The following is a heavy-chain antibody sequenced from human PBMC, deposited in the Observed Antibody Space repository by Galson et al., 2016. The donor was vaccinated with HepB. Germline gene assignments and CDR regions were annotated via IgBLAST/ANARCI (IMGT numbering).Heavy chain of an antibody. D-gene: IGHD3/OR15-3a*01. V-gene: IGHV1-69*04. J-gene: IGHJ5*02. CDR3: VRVDVRATRHRGWFDP. CDR2: IFPLLNII. CDR1: GGTFSNYV. Sequence: QSGAEVKKPGSSVKVSCKASGGTFSNYVIGWVRQAPGQGLEWMGGIFPLLNIIHYARQFQGRVTITADKSASIVYMELISLRSEDTAVYYCVRVDVRATRHRGWFDPWGQGTLVTVSS.